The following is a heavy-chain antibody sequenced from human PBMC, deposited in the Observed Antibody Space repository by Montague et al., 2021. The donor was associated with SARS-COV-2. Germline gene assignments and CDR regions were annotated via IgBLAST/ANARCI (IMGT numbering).Heavy chain of an antibody. V-gene: IGHV4-59*08. Sequence: SETLSLTCTVSSGSISNYYWSWIRQPPGKGLEWIGFISHTESTNYNPSLESRVSISIDTSKNQFSLRVRSVTAADTAVYYCARSVLFAYGLDVWGQGTPVTISS. CDR2: ISHTEST. D-gene: IGHD3-16*01. CDR1: SGSISNYY. J-gene: IGHJ6*02. CDR3: ARSVLFAYGLDV.